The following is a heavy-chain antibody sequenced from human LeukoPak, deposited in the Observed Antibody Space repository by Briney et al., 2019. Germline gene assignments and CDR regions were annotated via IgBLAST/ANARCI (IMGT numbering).Heavy chain of an antibody. V-gene: IGHV3-74*01. J-gene: IGHJ4*02. D-gene: IGHD1-1*01. CDR2: IKSDGSST. Sequence: GGSLRLSCAASGFTFSSYWMHWVRQAPGKGLVCVSRIKSDGSSTSYADSVKGRFTISRDDAKNTLYLQMNSLRAEDTAVYSCARAYNSHFDYWGQGALVTVSS. CDR1: GFTFSSYW. CDR3: ARAYNSHFDY.